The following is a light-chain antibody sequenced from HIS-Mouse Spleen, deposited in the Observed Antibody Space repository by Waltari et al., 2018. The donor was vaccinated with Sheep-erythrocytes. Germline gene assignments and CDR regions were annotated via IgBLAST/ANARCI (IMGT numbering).Light chain of an antibody. V-gene: IGKV1-39*01. CDR3: QQSYSTPPLT. CDR1: QSTSSY. Sequence: DIQMTQSTSSLTASVGQRVTITCRASQSTSSYLNWYQQKPGKAPKLLIYAASSLQSGVPSRFSGSGSGTDFTLTISSLQPEDFATYYCQQSYSTPPLTFGGGTKVEIK. J-gene: IGKJ4*01. CDR2: AAS.